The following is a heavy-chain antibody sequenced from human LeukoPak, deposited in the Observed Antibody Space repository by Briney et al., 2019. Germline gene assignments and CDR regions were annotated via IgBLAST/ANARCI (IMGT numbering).Heavy chain of an antibody. CDR2: ISGSGGST. V-gene: IGHV3-23*01. J-gene: IGHJ3*02. CDR1: GFTFSSYA. D-gene: IGHD1-26*01. Sequence: PGGSLRLSCAASGFTFSSYAMSWVRQAPGKGLEWVSAISGSGGSTYYADSVKGRFTISRDNSKNTLYPQMNSLRAEDTAVYYCAKDQWEAAAWEDAFDIWGQGTMVTVSS. CDR3: AKDQWEAAAWEDAFDI.